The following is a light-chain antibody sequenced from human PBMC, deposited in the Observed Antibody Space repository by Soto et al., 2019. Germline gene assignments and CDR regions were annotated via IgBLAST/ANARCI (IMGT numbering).Light chain of an antibody. V-gene: IGKV3-15*01. Sequence: EIVMTQSPATLSVSPGERATLSCRASQSVSSNLAWYQQKPGQAPRLLIYGASTRATGIPARFSGSGSGTEFTLTISSLPSEDFAVYDCQQYNNWPPRLYTFGQGTTLEIK. CDR1: QSVSSN. J-gene: IGKJ2*01. CDR3: QQYNNWPPRLYT. CDR2: GAS.